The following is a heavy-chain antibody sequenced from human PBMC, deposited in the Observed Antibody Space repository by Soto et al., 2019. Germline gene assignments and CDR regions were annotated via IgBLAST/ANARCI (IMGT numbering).Heavy chain of an antibody. CDR3: ARDLNYYDSSGYLGY. D-gene: IGHD3-22*01. Sequence: SVKVSCTASGFTFTSSAGRWVRQARGQRLEWIGWIVVGSGNTNYAQKFQERVTITRDMSTSTAYMELNSLRAEDTAVYYCARDLNYYDSSGYLGYWGQGTLVTVSS. CDR2: IVVGSGNT. CDR1: GFTFTSSA. V-gene: IGHV1-58*01. J-gene: IGHJ4*02.